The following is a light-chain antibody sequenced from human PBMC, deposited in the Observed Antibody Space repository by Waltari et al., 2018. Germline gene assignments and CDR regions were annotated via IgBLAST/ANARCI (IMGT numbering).Light chain of an antibody. V-gene: IGKV3-20*01. CDR2: GAS. J-gene: IGKJ1*01. Sequence: CRASQSFSSSSLAWYQHNPGQAPRLLIYGASTSATGIPDRFSGSGSGTDFTLTVTRLEPEDFAVYYCQKYDNSPWAFGQGTKVEIK. CDR3: QKYDNSPWA. CDR1: QSFSSSS.